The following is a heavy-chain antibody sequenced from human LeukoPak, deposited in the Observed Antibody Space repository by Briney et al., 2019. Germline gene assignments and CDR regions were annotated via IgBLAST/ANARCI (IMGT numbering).Heavy chain of an antibody. CDR3: ARALGCSGGSCYAVPPGMDV. D-gene: IGHD2-15*01. V-gene: IGHV4-31*03. Sequence: PSETLSLTCTVSGGSISSGGYSWSWIRQPPGKGLEWIGYIYYSGSTYYNPSLKSRVTISVDTSKNQFSLKLSSVTAADTAVYYCARALGCSGGSCYAVPPGMDVWGQGTTVTVSS. J-gene: IGHJ6*02. CDR2: IYYSGST. CDR1: GGSISSGGYS.